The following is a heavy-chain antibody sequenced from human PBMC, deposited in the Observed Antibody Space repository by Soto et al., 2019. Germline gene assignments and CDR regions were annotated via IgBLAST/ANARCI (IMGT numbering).Heavy chain of an antibody. CDR1: GGSISSYY. J-gene: IGHJ4*02. Sequence: PSETLSLTCTVSGGSISSYYWSWIRQPPGKGLEWIGYIYYSGSTNYNPSLKSRVTISVDTSKNQFSLKLSSVTAADTAVYYCARLLTGTTLDYWGQGTLVTVSS. CDR3: ARLLTGTTLDY. D-gene: IGHD1-20*01. V-gene: IGHV4-59*08. CDR2: IYYSGST.